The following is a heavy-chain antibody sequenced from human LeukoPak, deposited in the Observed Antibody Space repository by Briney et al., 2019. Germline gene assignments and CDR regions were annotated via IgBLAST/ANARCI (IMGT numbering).Heavy chain of an antibody. J-gene: IGHJ6*02. Sequence: SETLSLTCAVYGGSFSGYYWSWIRQPPGKGLEWIGEINHSGSTNYNPSLKSRVTISVDTSKNQFSLKLSSVTAADTAVYYCARGVVAAVRFHYYYYYYGMDVWGQGTTVTVSS. CDR1: GGSFSGYY. CDR2: INHSGST. D-gene: IGHD6-13*01. CDR3: ARGVVAAVRFHYYYYYYGMDV. V-gene: IGHV4-34*01.